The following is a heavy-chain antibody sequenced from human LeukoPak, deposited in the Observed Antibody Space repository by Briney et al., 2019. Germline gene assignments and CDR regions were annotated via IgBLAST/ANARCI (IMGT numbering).Heavy chain of an antibody. V-gene: IGHV1-46*01. Sequence: ASVKVSCKASGYTFTSYYMHWVRQAPGQGLEWMGIINPSGGSTSYAQKFQGRVTMTRDTSTSTVYMELSSLRSEDTAVYYCARGGIAAAGNYYYYMDVWGQGTLVTVSS. CDR1: GYTFTSYY. D-gene: IGHD6-13*01. J-gene: IGHJ6*03. CDR3: ARGGIAAAGNYYYYMDV. CDR2: INPSGGST.